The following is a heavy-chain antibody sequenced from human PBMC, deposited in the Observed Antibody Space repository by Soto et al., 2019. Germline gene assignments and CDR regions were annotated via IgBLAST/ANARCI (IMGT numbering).Heavy chain of an antibody. J-gene: IGHJ5*02. Sequence: GSLRLSCAASGFTFSSYAMSWVRQAPGKGLEWVSAISGSGGSTYYADSVKGRFTISRDNSKNTLYLQMNSLRAEDTAVYYCAKDRLPYCTNGVCYNNWFDPWGQGTLVTVSS. CDR1: GFTFSSYA. CDR2: ISGSGGST. D-gene: IGHD2-8*01. CDR3: AKDRLPYCTNGVCYNNWFDP. V-gene: IGHV3-23*01.